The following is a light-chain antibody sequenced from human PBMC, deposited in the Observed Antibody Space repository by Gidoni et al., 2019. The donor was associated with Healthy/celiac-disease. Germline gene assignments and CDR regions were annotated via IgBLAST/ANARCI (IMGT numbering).Light chain of an antibody. CDR2: KDS. CDR1: ALPKQY. J-gene: IGLJ3*02. V-gene: IGLV3-25*03. Sequence: SSELTQAPSVSVSPGQTARITCSGDALPKQYAYWYQQKPGQAPVLVIYKDSERPSGIPERFSGSSSGTTVTLTISGVQAEDEADYYCQSADSSGSCWVFGGGTKLTVL. CDR3: QSADSSGSCWV.